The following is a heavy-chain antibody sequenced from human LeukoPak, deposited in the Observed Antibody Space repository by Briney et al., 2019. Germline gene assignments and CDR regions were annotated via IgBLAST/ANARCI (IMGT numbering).Heavy chain of an antibody. CDR1: GFTFSSYG. Sequence: GGSLRLSCAASGFTFSSYGMHWVRQAPGKGLEWVAVISYDGSTKYYADSVKGRFTISRDNSKNTLYLQMNSLRAEDTAVYYCGKGYRLVRNWFEPWGQGTLVNVS. CDR2: ISYDGSTK. CDR3: GKGYRLVRNWFEP. J-gene: IGHJ5*02. D-gene: IGHD6-19*01. V-gene: IGHV3-30*18.